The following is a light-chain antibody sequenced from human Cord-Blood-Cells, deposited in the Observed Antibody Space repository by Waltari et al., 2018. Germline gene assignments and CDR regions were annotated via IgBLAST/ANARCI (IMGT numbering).Light chain of an antibody. CDR2: AAS. V-gene: IGKV1-39*01. CDR1: QSISSH. CDR3: QQSYSTPWT. Sequence: DIQMTQYPSSLSASVEERVTITCRASQSISSHLNWYEQKAGKAPKLLSYAASSLQSGVPSRFSGSGSGTDCTLTISSLQPEDFATYYCQQSYSTPWTFGQGTKVEIK. J-gene: IGKJ1*01.